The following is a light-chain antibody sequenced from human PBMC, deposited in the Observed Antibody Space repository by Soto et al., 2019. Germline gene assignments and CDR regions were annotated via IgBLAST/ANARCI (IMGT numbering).Light chain of an antibody. CDR1: QSLLHNNVYNY. CDR2: LGS. J-gene: IGKJ1*01. V-gene: IGKV2-28*01. CDR3: MQALQTPWT. Sequence: DIVMTQSPLSLPVTPGEPASISCRSSQSLLHNNVYNYLDWYLQKPGQSPQLLIYLGSNRASGVPDRFSGSGSGTDFTLKISRVEAEDVGVYYCMQALQTPWTFGQGTKVEIK.